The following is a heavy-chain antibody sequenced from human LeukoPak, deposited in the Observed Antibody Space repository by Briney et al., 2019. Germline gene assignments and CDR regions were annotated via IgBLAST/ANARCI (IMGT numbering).Heavy chain of an antibody. V-gene: IGHV3-20*04. CDR2: INWNGGST. CDR3: ARDVLYSGSYSFDY. CDR1: GFTFDDYG. J-gene: IGHJ4*02. Sequence: GGSLRLSCAASGFTFDDYGMSWVRQAPGKGLEWVSGINWNGGSTGYADSVKGRFTISRDNAKNSLYLQMNSLRAEDTALYYCARDVLYSGSYSFDYWGQGTLVTVSS. D-gene: IGHD1-26*01.